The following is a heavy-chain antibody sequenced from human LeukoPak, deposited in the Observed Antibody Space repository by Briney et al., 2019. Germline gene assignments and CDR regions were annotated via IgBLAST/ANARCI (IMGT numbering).Heavy chain of an antibody. CDR2: IKQDGSEK. D-gene: IGHD5-12*01. Sequence: GGSLRLSCAASGFTFSRFWMSWVRQAPGKGLEWVANIKQDGSEKYYVDSVKGRLTISRDNAKNSLYLQMNSPRAEDTAVFYCARDGTYTDYDPDFDIWGQGTLVTVSS. V-gene: IGHV3-7*04. J-gene: IGHJ4*02. CDR3: ARDGTYTDYDPDFDI. CDR1: GFTFSRFW.